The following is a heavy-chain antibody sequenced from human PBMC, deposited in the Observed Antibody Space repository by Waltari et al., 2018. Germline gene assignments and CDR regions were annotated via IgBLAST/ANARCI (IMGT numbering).Heavy chain of an antibody. D-gene: IGHD7-27*01. CDR2: INPNSGVT. CDR3: AAVIRPGRTLPWGY. J-gene: IGHJ4*02. V-gene: IGHV1-2*02. CDR1: GYTFSDYF. Sequence: QVQLVQSGAEVKNPGASVKGSCKASGYTFSDYFINWVRQAPGQGLEWMGWINPNSGVTKYAQSFQGRVTMTRDTSINTVYMELSILRSDDTALYYCAAVIRPGRTLPWGYWGQGTLVTVSS.